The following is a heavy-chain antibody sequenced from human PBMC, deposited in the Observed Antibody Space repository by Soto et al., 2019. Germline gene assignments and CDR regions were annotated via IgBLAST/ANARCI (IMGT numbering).Heavy chain of an antibody. V-gene: IGHV1-69*13. Sequence: ASVKVSCKASGGTFSSYAISWVRQAPGQGLEWMGGIIPIFGTANYAQKFQGRVTITADESTSTAYMELSSLRSEDTAVYYCARARSSSWYGELDFNWFDPWGQGTLVTVSS. CDR2: IIPIFGTA. CDR1: GGTFSSYA. CDR3: ARARSSSWYGELDFNWFDP. D-gene: IGHD6-13*01. J-gene: IGHJ5*02.